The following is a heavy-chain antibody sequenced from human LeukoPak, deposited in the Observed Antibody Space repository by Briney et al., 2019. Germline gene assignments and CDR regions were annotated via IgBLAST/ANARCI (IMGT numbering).Heavy chain of an antibody. Sequence: VASVKVSCKASGGTFSSYAISWVRQAPGQGLEWMGRIIPILGIANYAQKFQGRVTITADKSTSTAYMELSSLRSEDTAVYYCARAHSGTAIRDYYYGMDVWGQGTTVTVSS. CDR1: GGTFSSYA. CDR3: ARAHSGTAIRDYYYGMDV. J-gene: IGHJ6*02. V-gene: IGHV1-69*04. CDR2: IIPILGIA. D-gene: IGHD2-2*02.